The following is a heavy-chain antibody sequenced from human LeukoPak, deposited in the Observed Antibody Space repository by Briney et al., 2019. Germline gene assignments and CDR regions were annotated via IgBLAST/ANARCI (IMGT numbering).Heavy chain of an antibody. CDR3: YRGSGWGYSYYGMDV. CDR1: GYTFTSYD. J-gene: IGHJ6*02. V-gene: IGHV1-8*01. Sequence: ASVKVSCKASGYTFTSYDINWVRQATGQGLEWMGWMNPNSGKTGYAQKFQGRVTMTRNTSITTAYMELSSLRSEDTAVYDCYRGSGWGYSYYGMDVWGQGTTVTVSS. D-gene: IGHD3-10*01. CDR2: MNPNSGKT.